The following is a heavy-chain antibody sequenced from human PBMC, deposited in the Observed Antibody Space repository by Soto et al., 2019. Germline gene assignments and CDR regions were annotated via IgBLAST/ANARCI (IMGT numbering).Heavy chain of an antibody. J-gene: IGHJ4*02. D-gene: IGHD2-2*01. CDR3: ARDLSDIVVVPVPFDY. CDR2: ISAYNGNT. V-gene: IGHV1-18*01. Sequence: QVQLVQSGAEVKKPGASVKVSCKASGYTFTSYGISWVRQAPGQGLEWMGWISAYNGNTNYAQKLQGRVTMTTYTSTSTAYMELRSLRSDDTAVYYCARDLSDIVVVPVPFDYWGQGTLVTVSS. CDR1: GYTFTSYG.